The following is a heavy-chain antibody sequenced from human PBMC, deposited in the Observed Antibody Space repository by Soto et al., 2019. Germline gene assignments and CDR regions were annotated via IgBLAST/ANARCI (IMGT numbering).Heavy chain of an antibody. CDR3: ARRDYDFWSGYYGRFDY. J-gene: IGHJ4*02. CDR2: INHSGST. V-gene: IGHV4-34*01. D-gene: IGHD3-3*01. CDR1: GGSFSGYY. Sequence: PSETLSLTCAVYGGSFSGYYWSWIRQPPGKGLEWIGEINHSGSTNYNPSLKSRVTISVDTSKNQFSLKLSSVTAADTAVYYCARRDYDFWSGYYGRFDYWGQGTLVTVSS.